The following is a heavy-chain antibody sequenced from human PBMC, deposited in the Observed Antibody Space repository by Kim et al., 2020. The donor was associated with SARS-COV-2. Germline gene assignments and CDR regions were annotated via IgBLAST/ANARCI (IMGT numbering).Heavy chain of an antibody. CDR3: AKIVVPNLDYYWYGMDD. V-gene: IGHV3-23*01. CDR2: ISESGDKT. D-gene: IGHD3-22*01. J-gene: IGHJ6*02. CDR1: GFSFSSYA. Sequence: GGSLRLSCAASGFSFSSYAMVWVRQAPGKGLESITSISESGDKTCYIDSVKGRFTISRDNSKNTLYLQMNSLRAEDTAVYYCAKIVVPNLDYYWYGMDDWGQGTTVPVSS.